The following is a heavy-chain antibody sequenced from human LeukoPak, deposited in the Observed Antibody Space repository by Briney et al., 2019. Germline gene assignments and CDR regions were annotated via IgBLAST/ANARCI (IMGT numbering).Heavy chain of an antibody. Sequence: PGGSLRLSCAASGFIFSSYGMHWVRQAPGKGLEWVAFIRYDGSIEYYADSVKGRFTISRDNSKNTLYLQMNSLRAEDTAVYYCAKEGPDYGSGSFYSHFDYWGQGTLVTVSS. J-gene: IGHJ4*02. CDR2: IRYDGSIE. CDR3: AKEGPDYGSGSFYSHFDY. CDR1: GFIFSSYG. V-gene: IGHV3-30*02. D-gene: IGHD3-10*01.